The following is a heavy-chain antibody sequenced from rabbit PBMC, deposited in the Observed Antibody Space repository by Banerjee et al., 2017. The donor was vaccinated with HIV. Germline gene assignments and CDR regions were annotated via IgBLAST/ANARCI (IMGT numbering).Heavy chain of an antibody. D-gene: IGHD2-1*01. CDR3: ARDSDDDYGDYDL. Sequence: QSLEESGGDLVKPGASLTLTSTASGFSFSSSYWISWVRQAPGKGLEWIARINGGSGTTHYASWAKGRFTISKTSSTTVTLQMTSLTAADTATYFCARDSDDDYGDYDLWGPGTLVTVS. CDR2: INGGSGTT. V-gene: IGHV1S40*01. J-gene: IGHJ4*01. CDR1: GFSFSSSYW.